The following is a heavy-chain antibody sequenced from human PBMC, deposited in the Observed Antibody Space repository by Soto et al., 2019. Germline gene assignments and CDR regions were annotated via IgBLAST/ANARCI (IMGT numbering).Heavy chain of an antibody. CDR2: INHSGST. V-gene: IGHV4-34*01. D-gene: IGHD6-6*01. Sequence: SETLSLTCAVYGGSFSGYYWSWIRQPPGKGLEWIGEINHSGSTNYNPSLKSRVTISVDTSKNQFSLKLSSVTAADTAVYYCARWAGQISASPVNHYYYYGMDVWGQGTTVTVSS. CDR1: GGSFSGYY. CDR3: ARWAGQISASPVNHYYYYGMDV. J-gene: IGHJ6*02.